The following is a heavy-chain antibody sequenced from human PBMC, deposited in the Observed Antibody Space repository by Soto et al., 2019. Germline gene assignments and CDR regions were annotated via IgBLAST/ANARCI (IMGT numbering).Heavy chain of an antibody. CDR2: TNPSGSP. V-gene: IGHV4-34*01. CDR3: ARGEIDARLSS. CDR1: GGSFTGYY. Sequence: SGTLSLTCTVYGGSFTGYYWRGIRQPPGKGREWIGETNPSGSPSYNPSLKSRVTISEDTSKNQLFLRLSSVTAADAAVYYWARGEIDARLSSWGQGTLVTVSS. J-gene: IGHJ5*02. D-gene: IGHD2-8*01.